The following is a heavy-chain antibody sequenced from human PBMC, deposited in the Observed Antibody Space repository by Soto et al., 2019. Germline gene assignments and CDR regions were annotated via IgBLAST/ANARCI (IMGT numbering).Heavy chain of an antibody. Sequence: SETLSLTCTVSGGSISSSSYYWGWIRQPPGKGLEWIGSIYYSGSTYYNPSLKSRVTISVDTSKNQFSLKLSSVTAADTAVYYCARHNTAMGYYFDYWGQGTLVTVSS. CDR3: ARHNTAMGYYFDY. CDR2: IYYSGST. V-gene: IGHV4-39*01. CDR1: GGSISSSSYY. D-gene: IGHD5-18*01. J-gene: IGHJ4*02.